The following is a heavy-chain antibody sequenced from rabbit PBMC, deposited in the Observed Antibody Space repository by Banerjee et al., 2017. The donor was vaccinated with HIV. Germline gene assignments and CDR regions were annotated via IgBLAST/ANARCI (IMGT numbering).Heavy chain of an antibody. CDR2: INTNTGNT. CDR3: ARAMATMTMVMNL. D-gene: IGHD2-1*01. V-gene: IGHV1S43*01. J-gene: IGHJ4*01. Sequence: VRQAPGKGLEWIACINTNTGNTVYASWAKGRFTISRSTSLNTVDLKMTSLTAADTATYFCARAMATMTMVMNLWGPGTLVTVS.